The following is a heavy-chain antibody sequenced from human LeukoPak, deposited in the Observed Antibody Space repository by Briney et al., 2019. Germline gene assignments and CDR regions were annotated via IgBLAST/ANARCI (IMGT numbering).Heavy chain of an antibody. CDR3: ARADTAMVTFDY. D-gene: IGHD5-18*01. Sequence: GASVKVSCKASGYTFTGYYMHWVRQAPGQGLEWMGWINPNSGGTNYAQKFQGRVTMTSDTSISTAYMELSRLRSDDTAVYYCARADTAMVTFDYWGQGTLVTVSS. V-gene: IGHV1-2*02. CDR2: INPNSGGT. J-gene: IGHJ4*02. CDR1: GYTFTGYY.